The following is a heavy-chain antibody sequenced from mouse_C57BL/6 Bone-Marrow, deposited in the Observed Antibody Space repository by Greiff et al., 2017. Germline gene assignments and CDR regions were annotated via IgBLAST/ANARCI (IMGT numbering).Heavy chain of an antibody. CDR1: GFNIKDDY. V-gene: IGHV14-4*01. CDR2: IDPENGDT. J-gene: IGHJ3*01. CDR3: TPITTVVAPFAY. D-gene: IGHD1-1*01. Sequence: VQLQQSGAELVRPGASVKLSCTASGFNIKDDYMHWVKQRPEQGLEWIGWIDPENGDTEYASKFQGKAPITADTSSNTAYLQLSSLTSEDTAVYYCTPITTVVAPFAYWGQGTLVTVSA.